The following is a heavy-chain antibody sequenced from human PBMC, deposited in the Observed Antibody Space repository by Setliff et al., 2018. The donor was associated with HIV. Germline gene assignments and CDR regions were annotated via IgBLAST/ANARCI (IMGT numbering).Heavy chain of an antibody. CDR3: ARGSYGSVLL. J-gene: IGHJ4*02. V-gene: IGHV6-1*01. Sequence: PSQTLSLTCAISGDSVSSNNAAGNWIRQSPLRGLEWLGRTYYRSKWYFDYAVSVKSRIIINPDTSKNQFSLHLNSVTPEDTAVYYCARGSYGSVLLWGQGTLVTVSS. D-gene: IGHD6-19*01. CDR2: TYYRSKWYF. CDR1: GDSVSSNNAA.